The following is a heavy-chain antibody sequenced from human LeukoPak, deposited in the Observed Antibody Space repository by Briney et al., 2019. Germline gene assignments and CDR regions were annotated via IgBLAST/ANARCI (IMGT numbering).Heavy chain of an antibody. CDR3: ARGITMIVVDVDY. J-gene: IGHJ4*02. Sequence: GGSLRLSCAASGFTFSSYSMNWVRQAPGKGLEWVSYISSSSSTMYYADSVKGRFTISRDNAKNSLYLQMNSLRAEDTAVYYCARGITMIVVDVDYWGQGTLVTVSS. V-gene: IGHV3-48*01. CDR2: ISSSSSTM. D-gene: IGHD3-22*01. CDR1: GFTFSSYS.